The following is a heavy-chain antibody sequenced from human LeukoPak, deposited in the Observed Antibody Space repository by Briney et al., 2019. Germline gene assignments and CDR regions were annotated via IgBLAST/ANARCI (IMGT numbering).Heavy chain of an antibody. D-gene: IGHD2-2*01. CDR1: GGSISSYY. J-gene: IGHJ4*02. CDR3: ARVCSSTSYLDY. V-gene: IGHV4-4*07. CDR2: IYTSGST. Sequence: SEALSLTCTVSGGSISSYYWSWIRQPAGKGLEWIGRIYTSGSTNYNPSLKSRVTMSVDTSKNQFSLKLSSVTAADTAVYYCARVCSSTSYLDYWGQGTLVTVSS.